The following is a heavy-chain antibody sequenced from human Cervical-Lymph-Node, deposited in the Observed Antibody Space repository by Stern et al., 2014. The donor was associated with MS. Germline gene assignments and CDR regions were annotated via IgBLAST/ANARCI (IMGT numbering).Heavy chain of an antibody. CDR1: GFTFSKNY. V-gene: IGHV3-53*01. CDR2: IYSVGST. CDR3: ARLVNRETHFDY. Sequence: EVQLEKSGGGLIQPGGSLRLPCVASGFTFSKNYMSWVRQAPGKGLEWVSSIYSVGSTYYADSVQGRFVIHSDNSKNPLFLQMNSLRAEDTAVYYCARLVNRETHFDYWGQGTLVTVSS. D-gene: IGHD1-14*01. J-gene: IGHJ4*02.